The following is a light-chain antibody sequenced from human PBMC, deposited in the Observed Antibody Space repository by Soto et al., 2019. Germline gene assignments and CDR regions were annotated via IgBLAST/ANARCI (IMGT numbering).Light chain of an antibody. CDR1: QSISSY. CDR3: QQSESTQWT. Sequence: DIQMTQSPSSLSASVGDRVTITCRASQSISSYVNWYQQKPGTAPKLLIYAASSLQSGVPSRFSGSDSETDFTITISSLQPEYFATYYCQQSESTQWTFGQGTKVEIK. V-gene: IGKV1-39*01. CDR2: AAS. J-gene: IGKJ1*01.